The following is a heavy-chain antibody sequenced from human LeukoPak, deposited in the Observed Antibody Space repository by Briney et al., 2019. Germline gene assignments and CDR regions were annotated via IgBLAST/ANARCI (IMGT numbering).Heavy chain of an antibody. J-gene: IGHJ4*02. V-gene: IGHV1-2*02. CDR2: INPNSGGT. Sequence: ASVKVSCKASVYTFTGYYMHWVRQAPGQGLEWTGWINPNSGGTNYAQKFQGRVTMTRDTSISTAYMELSRLRSDDTAVYYSARVKRSYYDILTGYAPFDYWGQGTLVTVSS. CDR1: VYTFTGYY. D-gene: IGHD3-9*01. CDR3: ARVKRSYYDILTGYAPFDY.